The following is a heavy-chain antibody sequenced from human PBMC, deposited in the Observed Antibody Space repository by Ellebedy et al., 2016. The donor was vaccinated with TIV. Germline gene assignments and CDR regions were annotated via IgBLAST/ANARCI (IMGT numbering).Heavy chain of an antibody. CDR1: GGTFSSYA. Sequence: SVKVSXXASGGTFSSYAISWVRQAPGQGLEWMGGIIPIFGTANYAQKFQGRVTITADESTSTAYMELSSLRSEDTAVYYCARNAFQDYYDSSGYHFRWFDPWGQGTLVTVSS. CDR3: ARNAFQDYYDSSGYHFRWFDP. CDR2: IIPIFGTA. D-gene: IGHD3-22*01. V-gene: IGHV1-69*13. J-gene: IGHJ5*02.